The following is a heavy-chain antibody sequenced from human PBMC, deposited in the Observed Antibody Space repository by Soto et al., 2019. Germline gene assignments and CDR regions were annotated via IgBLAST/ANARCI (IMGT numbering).Heavy chain of an antibody. CDR1: GGSISGTGYF. V-gene: IGHV4-39*01. CDR3: ARALVFYDH. D-gene: IGHD2-21*01. Sequence: SETLSLTCTVSGGSISGTGYFWGWIRQPPGKGLEWIGSIHSTGNTYYNPSLMSRVTISVDTSKNQFSLILSSVTAADTAVYYCARALVFYDHWGQGALVTVSS. CDR2: IHSTGNT. J-gene: IGHJ4*02.